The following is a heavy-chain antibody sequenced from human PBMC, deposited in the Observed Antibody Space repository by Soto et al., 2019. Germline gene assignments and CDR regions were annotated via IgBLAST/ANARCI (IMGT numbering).Heavy chain of an antibody. CDR2: ISYDGSNK. J-gene: IGHJ5*02. CDR3: AKDPGPLKNYYDSSGSQSRYNWFDP. CDR1: GFTFSSYG. Sequence: PGGSLRLSCAASGFTFSSYGMHWVRQAPGKGLEWVAVISYDGSNKYYADSVKGRFTISRDNSKNTLYLQMNSLRAEDTAVYYCAKDPGPLKNYYDSSGSQSRYNWFDPWGQGTLVTVSS. V-gene: IGHV3-30*18. D-gene: IGHD3-22*01.